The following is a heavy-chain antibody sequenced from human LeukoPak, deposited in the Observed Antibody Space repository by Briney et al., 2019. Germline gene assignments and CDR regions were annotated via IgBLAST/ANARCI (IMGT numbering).Heavy chain of an antibody. CDR2: ISSSSSYI. CDR1: GITFSNNW. V-gene: IGHV3-21*01. Sequence: GGSLRLSCAASGITFSNNWMHWVRQAPGKGLEWVSFISSSSSYIYYADSVKGRFTISRDNAKNSLYLQMNSLRAEDTAVYYCARGGVYCSSTSCYGVAFDIWGQGTMVTVSS. CDR3: ARGGVYCSSTSCYGVAFDI. D-gene: IGHD2-2*01. J-gene: IGHJ3*02.